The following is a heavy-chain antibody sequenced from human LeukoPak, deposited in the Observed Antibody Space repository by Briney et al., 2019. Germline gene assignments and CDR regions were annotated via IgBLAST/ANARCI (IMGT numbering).Heavy chain of an antibody. D-gene: IGHD5-12*01. CDR3: ARAGYSGYERDYYGMDV. Sequence: GGSLRLSCAASGFTFSSYGMHWVRQAPGKGLEWVAVISYDGSNKYYADSVKGRFTISRDNAKNTLYLQMNSLRAEDTAVYYCARAGYSGYERDYYGMDVWGKGTTVTVSS. V-gene: IGHV3-30*03. J-gene: IGHJ6*04. CDR1: GFTFSSYG. CDR2: ISYDGSNK.